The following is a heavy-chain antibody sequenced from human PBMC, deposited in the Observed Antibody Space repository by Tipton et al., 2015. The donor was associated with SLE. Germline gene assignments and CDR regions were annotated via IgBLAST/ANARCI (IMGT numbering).Heavy chain of an antibody. D-gene: IGHD2-8*02. CDR3: ARSGHCTGGVCYTYYYYGMDV. Sequence: SLRLSCAASGFTVSSNYMSWVRQAPGKGLEWVSVIYSGGSTYYADSVKGRFTISRDNSKNTLYLQMNSLRAEDTAVYYCARSGHCTGGVCYTYYYYGMDVWGQGTTVTVSS. CDR1: GFTVSSNY. CDR2: IYSGGST. V-gene: IGHV3-53*05. J-gene: IGHJ6*02.